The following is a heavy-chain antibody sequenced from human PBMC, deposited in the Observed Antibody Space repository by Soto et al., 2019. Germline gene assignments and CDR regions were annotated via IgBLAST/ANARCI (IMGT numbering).Heavy chain of an antibody. Sequence: SETLSLTCAVSGDSISKSGYYWSWIRQNQGKALEWIGYIYYSGSTFYNPSLKSRVSISLDTSKNQLSLKLTSVTVADTAVYYCARSRGVTNTSRPSYFTSWGQGTLVTVS. CDR2: IYYSGST. CDR1: GDSISKSGYY. J-gene: IGHJ4*02. V-gene: IGHV4-31*11. D-gene: IGHD4-17*01. CDR3: ARSRGVTNTSRPSYFTS.